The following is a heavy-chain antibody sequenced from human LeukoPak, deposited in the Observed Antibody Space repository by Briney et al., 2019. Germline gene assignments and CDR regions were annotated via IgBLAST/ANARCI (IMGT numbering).Heavy chain of an antibody. CDR1: GGSISSGDYY. Sequence: SETLSLTCTVSGGSISSGDYYWSWIRQPPGKGLEWIGYIYYSGSTYYNPSLKSRVTISVDTSKNQFSLKLSSVTAADTAVYYCARGPRQWLETNYYYYYGMDVWGQGTTVTVSS. CDR3: ARGPRQWLETNYYYYYGMDV. CDR2: IYYSGST. J-gene: IGHJ6*02. D-gene: IGHD6-19*01. V-gene: IGHV4-30-4*01.